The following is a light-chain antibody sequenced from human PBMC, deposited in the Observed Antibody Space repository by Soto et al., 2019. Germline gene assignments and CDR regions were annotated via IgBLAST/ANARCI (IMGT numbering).Light chain of an antibody. J-gene: IGLJ2*01. Sequence: QSVLSQPPSVSGAPGQRVTISCTGSNSNLGAGFVLHWYQQLPGTVPRLLIYDNNKRPSGIPDRFSGSKSGTSATLGITGLQTGDEADYYCVTWDSSLSGVVFGGGTKLTVL. CDR1: NSNLGAGF. V-gene: IGLV1-51*01. CDR3: VTWDSSLSGVV. CDR2: DNN.